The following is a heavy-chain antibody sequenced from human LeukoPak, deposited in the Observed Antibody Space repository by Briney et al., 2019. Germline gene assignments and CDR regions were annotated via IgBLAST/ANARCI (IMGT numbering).Heavy chain of an antibody. CDR2: IWYDGSNK. CDR3: ARDFYSSSWRIDQFDY. D-gene: IGHD6-13*01. J-gene: IGHJ4*02. CDR1: GFTFSSYG. Sequence: GGSLRLSCAASGFTFSSYGMHWVRQAPGKGLEWVAVIWYDGSNKYYADSVKGRFTISRDNSKNTLYLQMNSLRAEDTAVYYCARDFYSSSWRIDQFDYWGQGTLVTVSS. V-gene: IGHV3-33*01.